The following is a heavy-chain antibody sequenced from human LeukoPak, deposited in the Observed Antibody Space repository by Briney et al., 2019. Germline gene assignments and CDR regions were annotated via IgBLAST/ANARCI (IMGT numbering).Heavy chain of an antibody. J-gene: IGHJ4*02. D-gene: IGHD3-22*01. V-gene: IGHV4-39*01. CDR1: GGSISSYY. CDR3: ARRGYDSSGYYRNY. CDR2: IYYSGST. Sequence: KTSETLSLTCTVSGGSISSYYWGWIRQPPGKGLEWIGSIYYSGSTYYNPSLKSRVTISVDTSKNQFSLRLSSVTAADTAVYYCARRGYDSSGYYRNYWGQGTLVTVSS.